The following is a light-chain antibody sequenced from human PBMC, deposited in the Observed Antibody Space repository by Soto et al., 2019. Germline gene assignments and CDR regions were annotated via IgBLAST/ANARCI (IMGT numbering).Light chain of an antibody. V-gene: IGLV1-51*01. CDR3: GTWDSSLNAWV. CDR2: DNN. Sequence: QSVLTQPPSVSAAPGQRVTISCSGSSSNIGDNDISWYQQLPGTAPKLLIYDNNKGPSGIPDRFSGSKSGTSATLGITGLQTGDEADYYCGTWDSSLNAWVFGGGTKVTVL. CDR1: SSNIGDND. J-gene: IGLJ3*02.